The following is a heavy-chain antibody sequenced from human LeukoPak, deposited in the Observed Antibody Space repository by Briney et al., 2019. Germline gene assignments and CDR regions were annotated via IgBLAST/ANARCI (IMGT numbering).Heavy chain of an antibody. CDR3: ARYVVYGSGKYYFDY. J-gene: IGHJ4*02. Sequence: SETLSLTCTVSGGSISSYYWSWIRQTPGKGLEWIGDIYYSGSTNYNPSLKSRVTISVDTSKNQFSLKLSSVTAADTAVYYCARYVVYGSGKYYFDYWGQGALVTVSS. CDR2: IYYSGST. V-gene: IGHV4-59*08. CDR1: GGSISSYY. D-gene: IGHD3-10*01.